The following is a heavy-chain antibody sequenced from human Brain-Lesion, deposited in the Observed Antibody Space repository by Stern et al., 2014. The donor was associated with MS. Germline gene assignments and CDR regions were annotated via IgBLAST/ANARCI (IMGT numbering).Heavy chain of an antibody. CDR1: GFSLRTDGVG. D-gene: IGHD3-3*01. V-gene: IGHV2-5*02. CDR3: AHRRPHYASWDNGDFDY. Sequence: QVTLKESGPALVTPTQTLTLTCTFSGFSLRTDGVGVGWVRQPPGQALVSLALIYGDNDKRYSPSLRSRLTITKDTSRNQVVLTMTNMDPVDTASYYCAHRRPHYASWDNGDFDYWGQGALVTVSS. J-gene: IGHJ4*02. CDR2: IYGDNDK.